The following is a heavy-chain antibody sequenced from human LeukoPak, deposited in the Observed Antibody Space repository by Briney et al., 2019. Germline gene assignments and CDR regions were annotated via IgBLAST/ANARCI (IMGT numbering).Heavy chain of an antibody. D-gene: IGHD6-13*01. Sequence: SETLSLTCTVSGDSISSYYWSWIRQPPGKGVEWIGYIYNSGSTKYNPSLKSRVTISVDTSKDQFSLQLSSVTAADTAVYYCASGAAAGPDAFDIWGQGTMVTVSS. CDR2: IYNSGST. CDR3: ASGAAAGPDAFDI. CDR1: GDSISSYY. J-gene: IGHJ3*02. V-gene: IGHV4-59*01.